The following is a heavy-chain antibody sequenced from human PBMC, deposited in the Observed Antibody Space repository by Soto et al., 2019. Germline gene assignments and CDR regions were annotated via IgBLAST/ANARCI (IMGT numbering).Heavy chain of an antibody. CDR1: GYTFTTYD. V-gene: IGHV1-8*01. Sequence: QVQLVQSGAEVKRPGASVKVSCKASGYTFTTYDINWVRQATGQGLEWMGWMNPNTGNTAYAQKFQGRVTMTRNTSISTAYMELSGLTSEDMAVYYCARGTHNYRFDPWGQGTLVTVSS. CDR2: MNPNTGNT. D-gene: IGHD1-1*01. J-gene: IGHJ5*02. CDR3: ARGTHNYRFDP.